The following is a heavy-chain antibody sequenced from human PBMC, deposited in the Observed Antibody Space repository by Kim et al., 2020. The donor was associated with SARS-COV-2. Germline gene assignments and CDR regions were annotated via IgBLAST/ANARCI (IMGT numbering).Heavy chain of an antibody. CDR2: IWKDGTNK. CDR3: ARDGVGAAGLAN. CDR1: GFTLSNYG. J-gene: IGHJ4*02. D-gene: IGHD6-13*01. Sequence: GGSLRLSCAASGFTLSNYGMHWVRQAPDKGLEWVADIWKDGTNKYYADSVKGRFTISRDNSMNTLYLQMSSLRPEDTGVYYCARDGVGAAGLANWGQGSLVTVSS. V-gene: IGHV3-33*01.